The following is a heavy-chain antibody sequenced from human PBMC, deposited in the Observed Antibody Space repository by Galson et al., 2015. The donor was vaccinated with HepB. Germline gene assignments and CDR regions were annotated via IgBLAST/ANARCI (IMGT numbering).Heavy chain of an antibody. D-gene: IGHD3-10*01. CDR2: IDPSDSYT. J-gene: IGHJ4*02. CDR1: GYSFTSYW. CDR3: ARQGTTGMVRGEYHLG. Sequence: QSGAEVKKPGESLRISCKGSGYSFTSYWISWVRQMPGKGLEWMGRIDPSDSYTNYSPSFQGHVTISADKSISTAYLQWSSLKASDTAMYYCARQGTTGMVRGEYHLGWGQGTLVTVSS. V-gene: IGHV5-10-1*01.